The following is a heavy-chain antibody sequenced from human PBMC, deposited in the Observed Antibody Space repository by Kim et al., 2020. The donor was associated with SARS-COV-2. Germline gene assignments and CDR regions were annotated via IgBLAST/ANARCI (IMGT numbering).Heavy chain of an antibody. Sequence: SETLSLTCNVSGGSISRTNYYWGWIRQPPGKGLEWIGHIYYSGGPYYNPSLKSRVTISVDTSKNQFSLRVTSVTAADTAVYYCASVAYSRFDYRGQGAL. CDR1: GGSISRTNYY. CDR2: IYYSGGP. V-gene: IGHV4-39*07. CDR3: ASVAYSRFDY. J-gene: IGHJ4*02. D-gene: IGHD4-4*01.